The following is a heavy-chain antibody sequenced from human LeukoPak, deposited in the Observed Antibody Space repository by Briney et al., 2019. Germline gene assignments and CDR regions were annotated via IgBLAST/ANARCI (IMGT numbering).Heavy chain of an antibody. CDR2: THYTGET. Sequence: SETLSLTCNVSGDSISGPYWNWIRQSPGRGLEWIGYTHYTGETNYNPSLKSRLTMSVDTSNNQVYLRLSSVTAADTAVYYCGRSLGSGSDHWGQGTLVTVS. J-gene: IGHJ4*02. CDR1: GDSISGPY. CDR3: GRSLGSGSDH. V-gene: IGHV4-59*11. D-gene: IGHD3-10*01.